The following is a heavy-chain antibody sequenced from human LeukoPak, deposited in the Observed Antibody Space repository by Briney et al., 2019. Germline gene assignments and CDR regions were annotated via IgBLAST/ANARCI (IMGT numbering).Heavy chain of an antibody. V-gene: IGHV4-38-2*02. CDR2: IFHSGTT. CDR3: ARALRPGSNYFFYGMDV. J-gene: IGHJ6*04. CDR1: GYSINSGYF. D-gene: IGHD3-10*01. Sequence: PSETLSGTCTVSGYSINSGYFWGWIRQPPGKGLEYIGTIFHSGTTYYNPSLKSRVTISLDTSTNDFSLKLSSVTAADTAVYYCARALRPGSNYFFYGMDVWGKGTTVTVSS.